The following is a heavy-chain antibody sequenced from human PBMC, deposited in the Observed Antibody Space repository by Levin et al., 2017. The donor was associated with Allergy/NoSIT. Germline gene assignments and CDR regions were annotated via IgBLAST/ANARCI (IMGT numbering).Heavy chain of an antibody. V-gene: IGHV5-51*01. J-gene: IGHJ4*02. CDR2: IFPGDSDT. Sequence: AASVKVSCKGSGYSFTNNWIGWVRQMPGKGLEWMGIIFPGDSDTRYSPSFQGQVTISADKSISTAYLQWSSLEASDTAMYYCARTSAAGALYYFDYWGQGTLVTVSS. D-gene: IGHD6-13*01. CDR1: GYSFTNNW. CDR3: ARTSAAGALYYFDY.